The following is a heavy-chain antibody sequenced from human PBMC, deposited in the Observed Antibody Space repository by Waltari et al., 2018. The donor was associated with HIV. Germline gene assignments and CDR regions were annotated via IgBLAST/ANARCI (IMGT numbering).Heavy chain of an antibody. J-gene: IGHJ3*02. D-gene: IGHD6-13*01. CDR2: ISWNSRSI. CDR3: AKDKSSSSDDAFDI. CDR1: VRSLVYLA. Sequence: EVQVVESGGGLVQTGSSLRLSCCASVRSLVYLAMHSVPQAPGKGLEWVSGISWNSRSIGYADSVKGRFTISRDNAKNSLYLQMNSLRAEDTALYYCAKDKSSSSDDAFDIWGQGTMVTVSS. V-gene: IGHV3-9*01.